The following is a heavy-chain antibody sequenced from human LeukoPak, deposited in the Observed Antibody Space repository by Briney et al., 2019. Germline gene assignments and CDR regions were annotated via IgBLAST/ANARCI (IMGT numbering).Heavy chain of an antibody. CDR1: GFTFSSYA. V-gene: IGHV3-23*01. CDR2: ISGSGGST. CDR3: AKDQVSVADPFDY. D-gene: IGHD6-19*01. J-gene: IGHJ4*02. Sequence: PGGSLRLSCAASGFTFSSYAMSWVRQAPGKGLEWVSAISGSGGSTYYADSVKGRFTISRDNSKNTLYLQMHSLRAEDTAVYFCAKDQVSVADPFDYWGQGTLVTVSS.